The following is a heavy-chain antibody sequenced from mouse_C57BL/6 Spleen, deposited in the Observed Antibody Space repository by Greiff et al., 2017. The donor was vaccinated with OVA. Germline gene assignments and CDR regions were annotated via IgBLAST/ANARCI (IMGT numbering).Heavy chain of an antibody. CDR1: GYTFTSYW. CDR3: ASEASLRNFEV. J-gene: IGHJ1*03. Sequence: QVQLQQSGAELVRPGTSVKLSCKASGYTFTSYWMHWVKQRPGQGLEWIGVIDPADSYTNYNQKFKGKATLTVDTSSSTAYMELSRLTCEDSAVYYCASEASLRNFEVWGKGTTVTVSS. V-gene: IGHV1-59*01. CDR2: IDPADSYT. D-gene: IGHD3-2*02.